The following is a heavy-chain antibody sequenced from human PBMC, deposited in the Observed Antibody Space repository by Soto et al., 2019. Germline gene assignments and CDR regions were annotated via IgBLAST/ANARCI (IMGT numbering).Heavy chain of an antibody. Sequence: SETLSLTCTVSGGSITSSYYWGWIRQPPGKGLEWIGSIYYSGSTYYNPSLKSRVTISVDTSKNQFSLKLSSVTAADTAVYYCATIPATTILTDYWCQGPLVT. CDR1: GGSITSSYY. CDR3: ATIPATTILTDY. D-gene: IGHD2-2*02. CDR2: IYYSGST. J-gene: IGHJ4*02. V-gene: IGHV4-39*01.